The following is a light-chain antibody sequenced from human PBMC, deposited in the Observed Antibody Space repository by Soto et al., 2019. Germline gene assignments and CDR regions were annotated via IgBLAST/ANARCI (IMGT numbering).Light chain of an antibody. CDR1: QSVSSN. CDR3: LPSGSSGT. CDR2: GAS. J-gene: IGKJ4*01. Sequence: EIVLTLSLGTLSVSPRDRVTLSCRASQSVSSNLAWYQQKPGQAPRLLIYGASTRATGIPARFSGSGSGTEFTLTISSLQSEDFAVYYCLPSGSSGTFAEGTKVDIK. V-gene: IGKV3-15*01.